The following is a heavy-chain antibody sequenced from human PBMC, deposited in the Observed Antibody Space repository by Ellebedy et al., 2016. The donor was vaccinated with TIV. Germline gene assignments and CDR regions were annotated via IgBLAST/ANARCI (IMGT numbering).Heavy chain of an antibody. Sequence: AASVKVSCKSSGYSFTSYPTHWGRQAPGQSLEWMGWINTVNDNTRHLQKFQGRVAFTRDSSAGVAYMELSGLTSDDTALYFCARGTSNWFDAWGQGTLVTVSS. J-gene: IGHJ5*02. CDR3: ARGTSNWFDA. CDR1: GYSFTSYP. V-gene: IGHV1-3*04. CDR2: INTVNDNT.